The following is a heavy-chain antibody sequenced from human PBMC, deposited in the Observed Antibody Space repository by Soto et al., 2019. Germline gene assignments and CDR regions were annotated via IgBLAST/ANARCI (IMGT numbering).Heavy chain of an antibody. J-gene: IGHJ6*02. Sequence: PGGSLRLSCAASGFTFSSYAMSWVRQAPGKGLEWVSAISGSGGSTYYADSVKGRFTFSRDNSKNTLYLQMNSLRAEDTAVYYCAKFMADDRQYGGYYYYGMDVWGQGTTVTVSS. D-gene: IGHD4-17*01. CDR3: AKFMADDRQYGGYYYYGMDV. CDR1: GFTFSSYA. V-gene: IGHV3-23*01. CDR2: ISGSGGST.